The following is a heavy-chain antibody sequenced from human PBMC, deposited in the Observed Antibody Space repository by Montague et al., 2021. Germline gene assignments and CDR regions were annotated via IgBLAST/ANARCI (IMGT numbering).Heavy chain of an antibody. CDR1: GASITSNIYC. CDR2: IYYSGNS. D-gene: IGHD6-13*01. J-gene: IGHJ5*02. CDR3: ARVFSSWYVGWFDP. Sequence: SETLSLTCTVSGASITSNIYCWGWIRQSPGKGLEWIGSIYYSGNSFYQPSLKSRITMAVDTSKNQFSLKLSSVTAADTAIYYCARVFSSWYVGWFDPWGQGTLVTVSS. V-gene: IGHV4-39*07.